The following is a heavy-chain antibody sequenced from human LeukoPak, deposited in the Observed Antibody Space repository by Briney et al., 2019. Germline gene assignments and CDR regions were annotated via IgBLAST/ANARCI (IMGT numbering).Heavy chain of an antibody. CDR1: GFSFSNYW. J-gene: IGHJ5*02. Sequence: GGSLRLSCAASGFSFSNYWMSWVRQAPGKGLEWVANIKQDGSEKYYVDSVKGRFTISRDNAKNSLYLQMNSLRAEDTAVYYCARDRVDTAMAYWGHWFDPWGQGTLVTVSP. V-gene: IGHV3-7*01. D-gene: IGHD5-18*01. CDR3: ARDRVDTAMAYWGHWFDP. CDR2: IKQDGSEK.